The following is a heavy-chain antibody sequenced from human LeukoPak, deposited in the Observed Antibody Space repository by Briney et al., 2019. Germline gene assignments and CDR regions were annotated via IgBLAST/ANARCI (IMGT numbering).Heavy chain of an antibody. CDR1: GGSISSSSYY. V-gene: IGHV4-61*02. J-gene: IGHJ4*02. CDR3: ARGPPPDFDY. CDR2: IHPSGST. Sequence: SETLSLTCTVSGGSISSSSYYWSWVRQPAGKGLEWIGRIHPSGSTNYNPSLKSRVTLSVDASKNQFSLKLSSVTAADTAVYYCARGPPPDFDYWGRGTLVTDSS.